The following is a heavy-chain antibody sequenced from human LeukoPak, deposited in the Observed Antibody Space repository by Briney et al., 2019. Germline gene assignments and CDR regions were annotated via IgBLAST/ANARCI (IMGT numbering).Heavy chain of an antibody. CDR1: GFTFSSYA. V-gene: IGHV3-23*01. CDR2: ISGSGGST. D-gene: IGHD2/OR15-2a*01. CDR3: AFLNTRWFDY. Sequence: PGASLRLSCAASGFTFSSYAMSWVRQAPGKGLEWVSAISGSGGSTYYADSLKGRFPISRDNSKNTVYLQTNSLGAEHTAVYYCAFLNTRWFDYWGQGTLVTVSS. J-gene: IGHJ4*02.